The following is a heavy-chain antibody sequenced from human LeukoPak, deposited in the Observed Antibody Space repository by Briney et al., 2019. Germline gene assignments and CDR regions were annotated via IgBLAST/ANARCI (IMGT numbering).Heavy chain of an antibody. Sequence: SETLSLTCAVSGYSISSGYYWGWIRQPPGKGLEWIGSIYHSGSTYYNPSLKSRVTISVDTSKNQFSLKLSSVTAADTAVYYCARDRTSSREPQYPWAWFDPWGQGTLVTVSS. D-gene: IGHD2-2*02. CDR1: GYSISSGYY. J-gene: IGHJ5*02. CDR2: IYHSGST. V-gene: IGHV4-38-2*02. CDR3: ARDRTSSREPQYPWAWFDP.